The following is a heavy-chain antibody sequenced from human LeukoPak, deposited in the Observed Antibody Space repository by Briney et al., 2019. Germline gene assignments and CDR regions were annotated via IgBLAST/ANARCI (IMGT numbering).Heavy chain of an antibody. CDR2: IIPIFGIA. J-gene: IGHJ4*02. CDR3: AREVRDGYNPYFDY. V-gene: IGHV1-69*04. CDR1: GGTFSSYA. Sequence: SVKVSCKASGGTFSSYAISWVRPAPGQGLEWMGRIIPIFGIANYAQKFQGRVTITADKSTSTAYMELSSLRSEDTAVYYCAREVRDGYNPYFDYWGQGTLVTVSS. D-gene: IGHD5-24*01.